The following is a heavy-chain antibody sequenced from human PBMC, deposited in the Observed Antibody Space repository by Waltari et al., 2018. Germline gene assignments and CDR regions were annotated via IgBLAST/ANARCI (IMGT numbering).Heavy chain of an antibody. Sequence: QVQLVESGGGLVKPGGSLTLSCAASGFTFSDSYRSWIRQAPGKGLEWISYISSSRSYTQSADSVKGRFTISRDNAKNSLYLRMNRLRVEDTAVYYCAKDWGGGTYTWADWGQGTLVTVSS. J-gene: IGHJ4*02. CDR3: AKDWGGGTYTWAD. V-gene: IGHV3-11*06. D-gene: IGHD3-16*01. CDR1: GFTFSDSY. CDR2: ISSSRSYT.